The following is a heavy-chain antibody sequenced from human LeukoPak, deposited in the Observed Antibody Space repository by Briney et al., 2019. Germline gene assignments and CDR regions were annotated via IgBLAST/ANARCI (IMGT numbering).Heavy chain of an antibody. CDR1: GFTFSSYG. D-gene: IGHD5-18*01. CDR2: ISYDGSNK. J-gene: IGHJ4*02. CDR3: AKDRGYSYGYDY. V-gene: IGHV3-30*18. Sequence: GRSLRLSCAAFGFTFSSYGMHWVRQAPGKGLEWVAVISYDGSNKYYADSVKGRFTISRDNSKNTLYLQMNSLRAEDTAVYYCAKDRGYSYGYDYWGQGTLVTVSS.